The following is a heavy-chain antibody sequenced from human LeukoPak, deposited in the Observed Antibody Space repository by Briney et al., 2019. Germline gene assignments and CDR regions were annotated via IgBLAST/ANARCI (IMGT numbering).Heavy chain of an antibody. J-gene: IGHJ6*02. CDR1: GFTFTIYT. D-gene: IGHD3-9*01. CDR3: ARDLDSPAVNGMDV. CDR2: ISYDGSNK. Sequence: GGSLRLSCAASGFTFTIYTMHWVRQAPGKGLEWVAVISYDGSNKYYADSVKGRFTISRDNSKNTLYLQMNSLRAEDTAVYYCARDLDSPAVNGMDVWGQGTTVTVSS. V-gene: IGHV3-30-3*01.